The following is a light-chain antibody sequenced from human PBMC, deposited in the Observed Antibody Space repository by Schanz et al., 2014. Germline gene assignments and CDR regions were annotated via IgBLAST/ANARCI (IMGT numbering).Light chain of an antibody. J-gene: IGKJ4*01. CDR3: QQFNNYPQIT. CDR2: AAS. CDR1: QTISNY. V-gene: IGKV1-39*01. Sequence: DIQMTQSPSSLSASVGDRVTITCRASQTISNYLNWYQQKPGKAPKLLIYAASTLQSGVPSRFSGSGSGTDFTLTISSLQPDDFATYYCQQFNNYPQITFGGGTKVEIK.